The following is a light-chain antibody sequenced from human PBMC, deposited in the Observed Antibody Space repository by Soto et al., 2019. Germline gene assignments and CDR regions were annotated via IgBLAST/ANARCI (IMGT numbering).Light chain of an antibody. Sequence: DIQMTQFPSSLSASVGDRVTITCRASQNIINFLNWYQQKPGKAPNLLIYGASSLQSGDPSRFSVSESGTDFTLTIANLQPEDFATYFCQQSYSTPYTFGQGTELEI. CDR1: QNIINF. J-gene: IGKJ2*01. V-gene: IGKV1-39*01. CDR2: GAS. CDR3: QQSYSTPYT.